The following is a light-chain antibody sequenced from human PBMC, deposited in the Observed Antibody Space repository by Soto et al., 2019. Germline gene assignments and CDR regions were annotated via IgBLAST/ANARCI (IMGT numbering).Light chain of an antibody. V-gene: IGKV3-15*01. CDR2: GAS. CDR3: QQYNNWPPVGYT. Sequence: EIVMTQSPATLSVSPGERATLSCRASQSVSSNLAWYQQKRGQAPRLLIYGASTRATGIPARFSGSGSGTEFTLTISSLQSEDFAVYYCQQYNNWPPVGYTFGQGTRLEIK. J-gene: IGKJ5*01. CDR1: QSVSSN.